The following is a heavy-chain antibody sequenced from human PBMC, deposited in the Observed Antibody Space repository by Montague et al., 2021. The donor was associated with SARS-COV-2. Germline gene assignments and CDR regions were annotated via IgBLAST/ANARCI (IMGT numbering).Heavy chain of an antibody. CDR3: AKSAYSSSWYSDY. J-gene: IGHJ4*02. D-gene: IGHD6-13*01. V-gene: IGHV3-30-3*02. CDR2: IWYDGSNE. CDR1: GFTFSSFA. Sequence: SLRLSCAASGFTFSSFAMHWVRRAPGKGLEWVAVIWYDGSNEYYADSVKGRFTISRDNSKNTVYLQINGLRLEDTAVYYCAKSAYSSSWYSDYWGQGTPVTVSS.